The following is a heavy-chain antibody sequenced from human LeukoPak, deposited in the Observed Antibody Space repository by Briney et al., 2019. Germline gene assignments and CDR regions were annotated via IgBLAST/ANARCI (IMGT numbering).Heavy chain of an antibody. CDR3: ARFNGDYYRIDY. Sequence: GGSLRLSCAASGFTFSSYGMHWVRQAPGKGLEWVAVIWYDGSNKYYVDSVKGRFTISRDNAKNSLYLQMNSLRAEDTALYYCARFNGDYYRIDYWGQGTLVTVSS. CDR2: IWYDGSNK. CDR1: GFTFSSYG. D-gene: IGHD4-17*01. J-gene: IGHJ4*02. V-gene: IGHV3-33*01.